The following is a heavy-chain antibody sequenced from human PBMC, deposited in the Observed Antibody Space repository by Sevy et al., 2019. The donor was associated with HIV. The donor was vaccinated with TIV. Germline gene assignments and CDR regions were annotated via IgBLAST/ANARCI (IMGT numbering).Heavy chain of an antibody. CDR1: GYTFTSYY. CDR2: INPSGGST. Sequence: ASVKVSCKASGYTFTSYYMHWVRHAPGQGLEWMGIINPSGGSTSYAQKFQGRVTMTRDTSTSTVYMELSSLRSEDTAVYYCARGGVVVVAATNWFDPWGQGTLVTVSS. CDR3: ARGGVVVVAATNWFDP. V-gene: IGHV1-46*01. J-gene: IGHJ5*02. D-gene: IGHD2-15*01.